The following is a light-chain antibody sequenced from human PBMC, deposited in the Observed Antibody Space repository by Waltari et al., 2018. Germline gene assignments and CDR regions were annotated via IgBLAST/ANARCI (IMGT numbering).Light chain of an antibody. CDR1: SSHILAYDS. J-gene: IGLJ2*01. CDR2: DVS. CDR3: SSYTSISTSVI. Sequence: HSSLTQPASVSASPAPSLTISCTGPSSHILAYDSLSWYQQHPGKAPKLMIYDVSKRPAGVSNRFSASKSGETASLTISGLQTEDEADYYCSSYTSISTSVIFGGGTKVTVL. V-gene: IGLV2-14*03.